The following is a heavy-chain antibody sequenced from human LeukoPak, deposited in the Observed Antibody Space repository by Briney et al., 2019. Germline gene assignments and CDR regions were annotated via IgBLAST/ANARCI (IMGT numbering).Heavy chain of an antibody. V-gene: IGHV3-9*01. D-gene: IGHD3-9*01. J-gene: IGHJ4*02. Sequence: GGSLRLSCAGSGFKFDEYDMHWVRQAPGKGLEWVSSISWNSDSIGYTDSVEGRFTISRDNTKNSLSLQMNSLRAEDTAVYYCARDEYDILTDYDYWGQGILVTVSS. CDR3: ARDEYDILTDYDY. CDR1: GFKFDEYD. CDR2: ISWNSDSI.